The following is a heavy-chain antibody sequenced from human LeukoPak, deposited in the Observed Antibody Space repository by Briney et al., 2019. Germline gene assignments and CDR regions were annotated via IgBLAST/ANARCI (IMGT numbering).Heavy chain of an antibody. CDR3: ASRGWDEDGGHYYYYYGMDV. CDR2: IYYSGST. V-gene: IGHV4-39*01. CDR1: DGSISSSSYY. D-gene: IGHD4-23*01. Sequence: SETLSLTCTVSDGSISSSSYYWGWIRQPPGKGLEWIGSIYYSGSTYYNPSLKSRVTISVDTFKNQFSLKLSSVTAADTAVYYCASRGWDEDGGHYYYYYGMDVWGQGTTDTVSS. J-gene: IGHJ6*02.